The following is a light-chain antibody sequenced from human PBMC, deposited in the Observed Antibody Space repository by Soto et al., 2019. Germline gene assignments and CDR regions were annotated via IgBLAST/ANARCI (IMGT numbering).Light chain of an antibody. V-gene: IGLV2-8*01. CDR1: SSEVGGYNY. Sequence: QSALTQPPSASVSPGQSVTISCTGTSSEVGGYNYVSGYQQHPGKAPKLMIYEVSKRPSGVPDRFSGSKSGNTASLTVSGLQAEDEADYYCSSYAGSNNYVFGTGTKVTVL. CDR2: EVS. J-gene: IGLJ1*01. CDR3: SSYAGSNNYV.